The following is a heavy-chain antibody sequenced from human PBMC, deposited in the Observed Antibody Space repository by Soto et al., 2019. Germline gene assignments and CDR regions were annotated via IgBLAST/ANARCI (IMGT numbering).Heavy chain of an antibody. Sequence: QITLKESGPTLVKPTQTLTLTCTFSGFSLSTSGVGVGWIRQPPGKALEWLALIYWDDDKRYSPSLKSRPTTXKDTSKNQVVLTMPNMAPVDTATYYCAHSYSSGWYYGPFDYWGQGTLVTVPS. CDR2: IYWDDDK. CDR1: GFSLSTSGVG. CDR3: AHSYSSGWYYGPFDY. J-gene: IGHJ4*02. V-gene: IGHV2-5*02. D-gene: IGHD6-19*01.